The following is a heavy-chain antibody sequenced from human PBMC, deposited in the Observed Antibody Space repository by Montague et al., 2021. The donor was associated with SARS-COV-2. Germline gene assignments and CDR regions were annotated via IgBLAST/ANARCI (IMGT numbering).Heavy chain of an antibody. CDR1: GFTFSSYA. Sequence: SLRLSCAASGFTFSSYAMHWVRQAPGKGLEWVAVISYDGSNKYYADSVKGRFTISRDNSKNTLYLQMNSLRAEDTAVYYCARDTAYYDILTGYFPRDPYYYYYYGMDVWGQGTTVTVSS. CDR2: ISYDGSNK. CDR3: ARDTAYYDILTGYFPRDPYYYYYYGMDV. J-gene: IGHJ6*02. V-gene: IGHV3-30-3*01. D-gene: IGHD3-9*01.